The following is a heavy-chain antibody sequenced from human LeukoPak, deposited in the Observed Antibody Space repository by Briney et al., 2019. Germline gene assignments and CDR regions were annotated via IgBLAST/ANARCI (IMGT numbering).Heavy chain of an antibody. CDR2: IRYDGSNK. Sequence: GGSLRLSCAASGFTFHDYAMHWVRQAPGKGLEWVAFIRYDGSNKYYADSVKGRFTISRDNSKNTLYLQMNSLRAEDTAVYYCAKDRIGFGELLRYFDYWGQGTLVTVSS. D-gene: IGHD3-10*01. CDR3: AKDRIGFGELLRYFDY. V-gene: IGHV3-30*02. CDR1: GFTFHDYA. J-gene: IGHJ4*02.